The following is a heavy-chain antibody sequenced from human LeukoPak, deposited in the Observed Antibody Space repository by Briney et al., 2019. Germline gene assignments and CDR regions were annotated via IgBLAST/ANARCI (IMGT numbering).Heavy chain of an antibody. Sequence: SETMSLTCTVSGGSISSSSYYWGWIRQPPGKGLEWIGGIYYSGSTYYNPSLKSRVTISVDTSKNQFSLKLSSVTAADTAVYYCARLQHRGYSYGFDYWGQGTLVTVSS. CDR3: ARLQHRGYSYGFDY. V-gene: IGHV4-39*01. CDR1: GGSISSSSYY. CDR2: IYYSGST. J-gene: IGHJ4*02. D-gene: IGHD5-18*01.